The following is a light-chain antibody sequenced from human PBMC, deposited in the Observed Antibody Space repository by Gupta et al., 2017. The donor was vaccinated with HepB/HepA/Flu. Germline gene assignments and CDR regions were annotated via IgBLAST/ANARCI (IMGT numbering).Light chain of an antibody. CDR3: QQINSYPRVT. Sequence: DIQLTQSPSFLSASVGDRVTITCRASQGIGTTLAWYQQKPGKAPKLLIYAASTLQTGVPSRFSGSGSGTEFTLTISSLQPEDFATYFCQQINSYPRVTFGQGTRLEIK. J-gene: IGKJ5*01. V-gene: IGKV1-9*01. CDR2: AAS. CDR1: QGIGTT.